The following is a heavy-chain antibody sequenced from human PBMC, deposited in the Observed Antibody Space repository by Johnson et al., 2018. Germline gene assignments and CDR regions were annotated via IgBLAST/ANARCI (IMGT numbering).Heavy chain of an antibody. CDR2: ISFDGSNK. V-gene: IGHV3-33*08. CDR1: EFTFSNSG. CDR3: ARDRGDGYTYHCGMDV. J-gene: IGHJ6*02. D-gene: IGHD5-24*01. Sequence: QVQLVESGGGVVQPGRSLRLSCAASEFTFSNSGMHWVRQAPGKGLEWVALISFDGSNKYYADSVKGRFTISRDNSKNTLYLQMNSLRGEDTAVYFCARDRGDGYTYHCGMDVWGQGTTVTVSS.